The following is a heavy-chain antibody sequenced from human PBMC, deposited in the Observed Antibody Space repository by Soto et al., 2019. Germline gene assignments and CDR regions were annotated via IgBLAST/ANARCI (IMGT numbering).Heavy chain of an antibody. CDR2: IWYDGSNK. CDR1: GFTFSSYG. D-gene: IGHD3-22*01. V-gene: IGHV3-33*01. J-gene: IGHJ4*02. Sequence: GGPLTLSCAASGFTFSSYGMHWVRQAPGKGLEWVAVIWYDGSNKYYADSVKGRFTISRDNSKNTLYLQMNSVRAEDTAVYYCARDFYDSSGDLIDYWGQGSLVTVSS. CDR3: ARDFYDSSGDLIDY.